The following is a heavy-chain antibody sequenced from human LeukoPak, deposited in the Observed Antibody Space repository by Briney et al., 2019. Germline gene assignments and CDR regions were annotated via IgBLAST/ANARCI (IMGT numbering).Heavy chain of an antibody. CDR3: ARYYGSGRGYYGLDV. J-gene: IGHJ6*02. CDR2: IPYDGSNK. CDR1: GFTFSTYG. Sequence: GRSLRLSCEASGFTFSTYGMDWVRQAPSKGLEWITLIPYDGSNKYYADSVKGRFTISRDNSKNTLYLQMNSLRAEDTAVYYCARYYGSGRGYYGLDVWGQGTTVTVFS. V-gene: IGHV3-30*03. D-gene: IGHD3-10*01.